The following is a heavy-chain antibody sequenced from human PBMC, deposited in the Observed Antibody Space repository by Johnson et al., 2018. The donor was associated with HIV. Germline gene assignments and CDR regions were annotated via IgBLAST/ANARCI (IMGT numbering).Heavy chain of an antibody. D-gene: IGHD4-17*01. J-gene: IGHJ3*02. CDR1: GFTVISNY. Sequence: VQLVESGGGVVQPGRSLRLSCAASGFTVISNYMSWVRQAPGKGLEWVSVIYSGGSTYYTDSVKGRFTISRDNSKNTLYLQMNSLRAEDTAVYYCARDRSPYYGDYKSAFDIWGQGTMVTVSS. CDR2: IYSGGST. CDR3: ARDRSPYYGDYKSAFDI. V-gene: IGHV3-66*01.